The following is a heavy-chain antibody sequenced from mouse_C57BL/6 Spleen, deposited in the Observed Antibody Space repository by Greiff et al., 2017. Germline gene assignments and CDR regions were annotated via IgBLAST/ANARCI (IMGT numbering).Heavy chain of an antibody. CDR1: GYTFTDYN. J-gene: IGHJ4*01. CDR3: ARRRLRYAMDY. CDR2: INPNNGGT. D-gene: IGHD2-4*01. Sequence: EVKLQESGPELVKPGASVKIPCKASGYTFTDYNMDWVKQSHGKSLEWIGDINPNNGGTIYNQKFKGKAKLTVDKSSSTAYMELRSLTSEDTAVYYCARRRLRYAMDYWGQGTSVTVSS. V-gene: IGHV1-18*01.